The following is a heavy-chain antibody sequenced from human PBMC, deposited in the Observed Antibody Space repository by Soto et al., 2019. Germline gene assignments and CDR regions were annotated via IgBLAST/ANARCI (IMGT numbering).Heavy chain of an antibody. V-gene: IGHV4-38-2*01. D-gene: IGHD5-18*01. CDR3: ARVDLVDATNIDY. CDR1: GYSISSGFY. CDR2: IYYSGST. J-gene: IGHJ4*02. Sequence: SSETLSLTCAVSGYSISSGFYWSWIRQPPGKGLEWIGTIYYSGSTFYKPSLKSRVTISVDTSKNQFSLKLYSVTAADSAVYFCARVDLVDATNIDYWGQGTLVTVSS.